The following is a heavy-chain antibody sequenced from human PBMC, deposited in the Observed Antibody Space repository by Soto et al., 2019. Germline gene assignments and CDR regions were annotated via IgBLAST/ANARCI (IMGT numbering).Heavy chain of an antibody. CDR1: GGTFSSYT. J-gene: IGHJ4*02. CDR3: ARDSDGHHKLVVLDY. V-gene: IGHV1-69*04. CDR2: IIPILGIA. Sequence: ASVKVSCKASGGTFSSYTISWVRQAPGQGLEWMGRIIPILGIANYAQKFQGRVTITADKSTSTAYMELSSLRSEDTAVYYCARDSDGHHKLVVLDYWGQGTLVTVSS. D-gene: IGHD2-8*02.